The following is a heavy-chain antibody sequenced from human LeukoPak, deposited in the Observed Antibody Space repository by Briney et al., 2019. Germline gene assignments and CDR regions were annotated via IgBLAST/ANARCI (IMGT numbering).Heavy chain of an antibody. J-gene: IGHJ6*02. CDR3: AKDISYYGSGSYYGMDV. CDR2: ISWDGGST. V-gene: IGHV3-43*01. Sequence: GGSLRLSCAASGFTFDDYTMHWVRQAPGKGLEWVSLISWDGGSTYYADSVKGRFTISRDNSKNSLYLQINSLRTEDTALYYCAKDISYYGSGSYYGMDVWGQGTTVTVSS. D-gene: IGHD3-10*01. CDR1: GFTFDDYT.